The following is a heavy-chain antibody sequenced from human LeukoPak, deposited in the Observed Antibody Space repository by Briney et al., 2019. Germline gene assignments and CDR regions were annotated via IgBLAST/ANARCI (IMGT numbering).Heavy chain of an antibody. V-gene: IGHV3-23*01. CDR2: ISGSGGST. Sequence: QSWGSLRLSCGASGFTFSNYAMSWVRQAPGQGLEWVSTISGSGGSTYYADSVKGRFTISRDNSKNTLYLQMSSLRAEDTAVYYCAKVRANEYAGRPGFDCWGQGTLVTVSS. D-gene: IGHD6-6*01. CDR3: AKVRANEYAGRPGFDC. CDR1: GFTFSNYA. J-gene: IGHJ4*02.